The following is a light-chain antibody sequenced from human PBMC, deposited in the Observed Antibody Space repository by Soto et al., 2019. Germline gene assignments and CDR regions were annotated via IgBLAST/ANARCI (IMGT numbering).Light chain of an antibody. J-gene: IGLJ3*02. V-gene: IGLV2-14*01. Sequence: QSALTQPASVSGSPGQSITISCTGTSSDVGGYNHVSWYQQHPGKAPKLMIYEVSNRPSGVSNRFSGSKSGNTASLTISGIHAEDEADYYCSSFTSSNTWVFGGGTQLTVL. CDR1: SSDVGGYNH. CDR2: EVS. CDR3: SSFTSSNTWV.